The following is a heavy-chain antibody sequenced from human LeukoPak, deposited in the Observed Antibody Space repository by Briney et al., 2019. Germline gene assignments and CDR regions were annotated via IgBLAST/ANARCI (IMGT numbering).Heavy chain of an antibody. J-gene: IGHJ4*02. V-gene: IGHV3-7*03. CDR3: ASHGWVTGTTKADY. Sequence: GGSLRLSCAASGFTFSNYWMNWVRQAPGKGLEWVANIRQYGSERYYVDSVKGRFAISRDNAKNSLYLQMNSLRAEDTAVYYCASHGWVTGTTKADYWGQGTLVTVSS. D-gene: IGHD4-17*01. CDR2: IRQYGSER. CDR1: GFTFSNYW.